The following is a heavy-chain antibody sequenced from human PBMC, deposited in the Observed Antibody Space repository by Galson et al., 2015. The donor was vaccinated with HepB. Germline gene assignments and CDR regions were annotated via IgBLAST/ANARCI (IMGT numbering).Heavy chain of an antibody. V-gene: IGHV1-2*02. CDR3: ARDAERITMIVAATIDY. CDR1: GYTFTSYY. J-gene: IGHJ4*02. D-gene: IGHD3-22*01. CDR2: INPNSGGT. Sequence: SVKVSCKASGYTFTSYYMHWVRQAPGQGLEWMGWINPNSGGTNYAQKFQGRVTMTRDTSISTAYMELRRLRSDDTAVYYCARDAERITMIVAATIDYWGQGTLVTVSS.